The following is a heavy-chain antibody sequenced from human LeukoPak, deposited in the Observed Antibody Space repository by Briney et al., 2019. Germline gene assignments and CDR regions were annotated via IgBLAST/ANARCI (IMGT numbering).Heavy chain of an antibody. CDR3: ARHAYGTAMADIDY. V-gene: IGHV4-59*08. CDR2: IYYSGGT. Sequence: SEALSLTCAVSGGSISTSYWSWIRQPPGKGLEWIGYIYYSGGTNYNPSLKSRVTISVDTSKNQFSLKLSSVTAADTAVYYCARHAYGTAMADIDYWGQGTLVTVSS. J-gene: IGHJ4*02. D-gene: IGHD5-18*01. CDR1: GGSISTSY.